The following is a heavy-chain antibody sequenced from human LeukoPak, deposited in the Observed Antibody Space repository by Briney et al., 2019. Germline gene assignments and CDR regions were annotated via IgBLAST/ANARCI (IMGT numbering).Heavy chain of an antibody. V-gene: IGHV4-39*01. CDR2: IYYSGST. CDR3: ARQKTKGVPFDI. J-gene: IGHJ3*02. D-gene: IGHD1-1*01. Sequence: SETLSLTCAVYGGTFSGYYWGWIRQPPGKGLEWIGSIYYSGSTYYNPSLKSRVTISVDTSKNQFSLKLSSVTAADTAVYYCARQKTKGVPFDIWGQGTMVTVSS. CDR1: GGTFSGYY.